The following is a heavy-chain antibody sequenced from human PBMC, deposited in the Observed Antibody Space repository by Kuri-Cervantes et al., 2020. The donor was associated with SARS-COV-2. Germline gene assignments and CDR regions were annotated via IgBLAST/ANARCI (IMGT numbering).Heavy chain of an antibody. CDR1: GFTFSSYW. V-gene: IGHV3-74*01. D-gene: IGHD2-15*01. J-gene: IGHJ4*02. CDR3: TRECSDSSCHIFTH. CDR2: INSDGSST. Sequence: GESLKISCAASGFTFSSYWMHWVRQAPGKGLVWVSRINSDGSSTSYADSVKGRFTISRDTAKSTLYLQMNSLRAEDTAVYYCTRECSDSSCHIFTHWGQGALVTVSS.